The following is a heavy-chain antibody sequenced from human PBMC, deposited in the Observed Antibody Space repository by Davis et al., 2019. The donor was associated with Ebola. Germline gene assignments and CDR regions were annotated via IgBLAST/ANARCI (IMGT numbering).Heavy chain of an antibody. Sequence: ASVKVSCKASGYTFINYAIHWVRQAPGQRLEWMGWINPNSGGTNYAQKFQGWVTMTRDTSISTAYMELSRLRSDDTAVYYCARDRGIMGGMDVWGQGTTVTVSS. V-gene: IGHV1-2*04. CDR2: INPNSGGT. D-gene: IGHD2-8*01. J-gene: IGHJ6*02. CDR3: ARDRGIMGGMDV. CDR1: GYTFINYA.